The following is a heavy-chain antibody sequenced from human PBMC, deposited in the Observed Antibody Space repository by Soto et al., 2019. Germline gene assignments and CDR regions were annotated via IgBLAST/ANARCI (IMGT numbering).Heavy chain of an antibody. V-gene: IGHV1-2*04. CDR3: ARDHSSSWYGGYDY. CDR1: GYTFTGYY. Sequence: GPSVKVSGKASGYTFTGYYMHWVRQAPGQGLEWMGWINPNSGGTNYAQKFQGWVTMTRDTSISTAYMELSRLRSDDTAVYYCARDHSSSWYGGYDYWGQGTLVTVSS. D-gene: IGHD6-13*01. J-gene: IGHJ4*02. CDR2: INPNSGGT.